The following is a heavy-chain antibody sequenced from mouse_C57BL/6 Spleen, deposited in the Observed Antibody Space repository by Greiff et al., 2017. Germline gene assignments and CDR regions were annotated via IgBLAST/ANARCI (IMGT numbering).Heavy chain of an antibody. CDR2: INPNYGTT. CDR3: SASYYSNHYCYFDV. CDR1: GYSFTDYS. J-gene: IGHJ1*03. V-gene: IGHV1-39*01. Sequence: EVQLQQSGPELVKPGASVKISCKASGYSFTDYSMNWVKQSNGKSLEWIGVINPNYGTTSYNQKFKGKATLTVDNSSSTAYMQLNSLTSEDSAVXYCSASYYSNHYCYFDVWGTGTTVTVSS. D-gene: IGHD2-5*01.